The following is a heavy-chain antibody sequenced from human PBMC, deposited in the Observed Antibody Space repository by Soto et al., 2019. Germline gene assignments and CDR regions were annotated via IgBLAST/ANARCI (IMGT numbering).Heavy chain of an antibody. CDR1: GFTFSSYA. D-gene: IGHD2-8*01. CDR2: ISSNGGST. V-gene: IGHV3-64*01. J-gene: IGHJ5*02. Sequence: GGSLRLSCAASGFTFSSYAMHWVRQAPGKGLEYVSAISSNGGSTYYANSVKGRFTISRDNSKNTLYLQMGSLRAEDMAVYYCARAEFGYCTNGVCSASGFDPWGQGTLVTSPQ. CDR3: ARAEFGYCTNGVCSASGFDP.